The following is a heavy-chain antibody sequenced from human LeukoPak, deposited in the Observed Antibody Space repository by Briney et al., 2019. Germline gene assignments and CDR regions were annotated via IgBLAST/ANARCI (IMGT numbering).Heavy chain of an antibody. D-gene: IGHD5-12*01. CDR2: ISYDGSNK. CDR3: ARGVATVDY. CDR1: GFTFSIYA. J-gene: IGHJ4*02. V-gene: IGHV3-30*01. Sequence: GGSLRLSCAASGFTFSIYAMHWVRQAPGTGLEWVAVISYDGSNKYYADSVRGRSTISRDNSKNALDLQMNSLRAEDTAVYYCARGVATVDYWGQGTLVTVSS.